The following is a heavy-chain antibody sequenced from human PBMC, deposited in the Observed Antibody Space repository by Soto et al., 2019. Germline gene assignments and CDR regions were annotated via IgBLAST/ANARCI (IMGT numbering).Heavy chain of an antibody. D-gene: IGHD3-16*02. CDR1: GASINSSFY. CDR3: VRQASKVWGAYPQATNF. V-gene: IGHV4-39*01. J-gene: IGHJ4*02. CDR2: IFHSGRT. Sequence: QLQLQESGPGLVKSSETLSLTCTVSGASINSSFYWGWIRQPPGKGLEWIGSIFHSGRTHYNPSLKSRVTLSVDTSRSQVSLEVGSVTAAATAVYYCVRQASKVWGAYPQATNFWGQGTLVTVSS.